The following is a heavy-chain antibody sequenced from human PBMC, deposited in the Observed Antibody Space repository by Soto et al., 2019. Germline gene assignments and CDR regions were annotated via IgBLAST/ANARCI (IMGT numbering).Heavy chain of an antibody. CDR1: GYIFTSYY. J-gene: IGHJ4*02. CDR3: SRVDPGETSPFDH. CDR2: INPFDGSR. D-gene: IGHD3-10*01. Sequence: GASVKVSCKASGYIFTSYYLHWVRQAPGQGREWMGWINPFDGSRMFAQSFQGRVTFTRDTSTSTVYMELSGLRSDDTAVYYCSRVDPGETSPFDHWGQGTLVTVSS. V-gene: IGHV1-46*03.